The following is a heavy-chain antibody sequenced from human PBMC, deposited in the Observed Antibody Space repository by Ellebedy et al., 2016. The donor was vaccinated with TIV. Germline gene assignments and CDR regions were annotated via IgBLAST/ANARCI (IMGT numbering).Heavy chain of an antibody. CDR2: ISGSGGST. CDR1: GFTFSSYA. CDR3: AKERITMIVVVGLFDP. V-gene: IGHV3-23*01. J-gene: IGHJ5*02. Sequence: PGGSLRLSCAASGFTFSSYAMGWVRQAPGKGLEWVSAISGSGGSTYYADSVKGRFTISRDNSKNPLYLQMNSLRAEDMAVYYCAKERITMIVVVGLFDPWGQGTLVTVSS. D-gene: IGHD3-22*01.